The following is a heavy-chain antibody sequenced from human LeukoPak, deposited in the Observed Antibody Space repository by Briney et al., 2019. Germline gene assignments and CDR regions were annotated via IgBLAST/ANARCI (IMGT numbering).Heavy chain of an antibody. V-gene: IGHV3-21*01. D-gene: IGHD4-23*01. Sequence: GGSLRLSCAASGFTFSSYSMNWVRQAPGKGLEWVSSISGNSNYISYADSVKGRFSISRDNAEDSVYLQMNSLRPEDTAVYYCAGDRTSVIAPNWFDPWGQGSLVAVSS. J-gene: IGHJ5*02. CDR3: AGDRTSVIAPNWFDP. CDR1: GFTFSSYS. CDR2: ISGNSNYI.